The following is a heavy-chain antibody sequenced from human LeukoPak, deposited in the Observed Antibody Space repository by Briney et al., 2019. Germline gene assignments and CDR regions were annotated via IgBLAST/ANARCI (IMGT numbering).Heavy chain of an antibody. V-gene: IGHV4-59*01. Sequence: SETLSLTCIVSGGSISSYSWSWIRQPPGEGLELIGYIYSRGNTNYNPSLKSRVTISVDTSKNQFSLKLRSVIAADTAVYYCARSYDSSGYTFDYWGQGTLVTVSS. CDR1: GGSISSYS. J-gene: IGHJ4*02. D-gene: IGHD3-22*01. CDR3: ARSYDSSGYTFDY. CDR2: IYSRGNT.